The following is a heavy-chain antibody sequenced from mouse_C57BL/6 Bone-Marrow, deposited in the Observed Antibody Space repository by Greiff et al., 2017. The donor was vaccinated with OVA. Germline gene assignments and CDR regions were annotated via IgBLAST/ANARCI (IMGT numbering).Heavy chain of an antibody. D-gene: IGHD2-3*01. CDR3: ARDLYDGYFDY. CDR1: GFTFSDFY. V-gene: IGHV7-1*01. J-gene: IGHJ2*01. Sequence: DVMLVESGGGLVQSGRSLRLSCATSGFTFSDFYMEWVRQAPGKGLEWIAASRNKANDYTTEYSASVKGRFIVSRDTSQSILYLQMNALRAEDTAIYYCARDLYDGYFDYWGQGTTLTVSS. CDR2: SRNKANDYTT.